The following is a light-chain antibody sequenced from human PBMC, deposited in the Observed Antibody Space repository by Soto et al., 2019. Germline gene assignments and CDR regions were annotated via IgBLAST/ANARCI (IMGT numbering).Light chain of an antibody. J-gene: IGKJ1*01. CDR1: QSISNN. Sequence: EILMTQSPATLSVSPGERATLSCRATQSISNNLAWYQQKPGQAPRLLIFGASTRATGIPARFSGSGSGTEFTLTISSLQSEDFAVYYCQNYNNWRSWTFGQGTKVEIK. V-gene: IGKV3-15*01. CDR2: GAS. CDR3: QNYNNWRSWT.